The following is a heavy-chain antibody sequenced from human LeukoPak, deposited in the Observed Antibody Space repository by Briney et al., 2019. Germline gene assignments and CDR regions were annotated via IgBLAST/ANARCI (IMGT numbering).Heavy chain of an antibody. D-gene: IGHD3-3*01. V-gene: IGHV4-59*08. Sequence: KPSETLSLTCTVSGGSISNYWNWIRQPPGKGLEWIGYMSYSGTTNYNPSLKGRLTISRDTSKNQFSLNLSSVTAADTAVYYCARKDFWNAFDIWGQGTMVTVSS. J-gene: IGHJ3*02. CDR3: ARKDFWNAFDI. CDR1: GGSISNY. CDR2: MSYSGTT.